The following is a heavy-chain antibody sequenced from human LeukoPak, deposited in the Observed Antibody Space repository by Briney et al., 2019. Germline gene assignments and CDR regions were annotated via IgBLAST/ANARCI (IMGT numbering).Heavy chain of an antibody. J-gene: IGHJ4*02. D-gene: IGHD1-26*01. Sequence: PSETLSLTCTVSGGSISSGGYYWSWIRQHPGKGLEWIGYIYYGGSTYYNPSLKSRVTISVDTSKNQFSLKLSSVTAADTAVYYCARGSYGEFDYWGQGTLVTVSS. CDR2: IYYGGST. CDR3: ARGSYGEFDY. CDR1: GGSISSGGYY. V-gene: IGHV4-31*03.